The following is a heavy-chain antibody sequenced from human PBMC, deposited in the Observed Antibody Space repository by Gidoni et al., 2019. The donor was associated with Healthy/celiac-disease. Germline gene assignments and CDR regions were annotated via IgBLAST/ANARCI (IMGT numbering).Heavy chain of an antibody. CDR1: GYTFISYG. J-gene: IGHJ6*02. CDR2: ISAYNGNT. D-gene: IGHD2-21*02. Sequence: QVQLVQSGAEVKKPAASVKVSCTASGYTFISYGISWVRQAHGQRLEWMGWISAYNGNTNYAQKLQGRVTMTTDTSTSTAYMELRSLRSDDTAVYYCARAPCGGDCYSDYYYGMDVWGQGTTVTVSS. CDR3: ARAPCGGDCYSDYYYGMDV. V-gene: IGHV1-18*01.